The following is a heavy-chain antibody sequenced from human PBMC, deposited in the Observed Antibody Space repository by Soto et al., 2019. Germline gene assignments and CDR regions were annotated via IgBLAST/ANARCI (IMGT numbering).Heavy chain of an antibody. CDR2: IIPIFGTA. CDR1: GGTFSSYA. CDR3: ARSGHPTVTTSVDY. J-gene: IGHJ4*02. V-gene: IGHV1-69*06. D-gene: IGHD4-17*01. Sequence: SVKVSCKASGGTFSSYAISWVRQAPGQGLEWMGGIIPIFGTANYAQKFQGRVTITADKSTGTAYMELSSLRSEDTAVYYCARSGHPTVTTSVDYWGQGTLVTVSS.